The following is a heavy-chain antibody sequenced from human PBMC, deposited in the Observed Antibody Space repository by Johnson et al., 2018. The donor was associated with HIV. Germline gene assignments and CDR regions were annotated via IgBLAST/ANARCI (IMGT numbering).Heavy chain of an antibody. J-gene: IGHJ3*02. CDR3: AREGSGSWGRKRGPVKADAFDI. CDR2: ITTAGDT. Sequence: VHLVESGGGLVQPGGSLRLSCAASGFTFSSYDMHWVRQATGKGLEWVSVITTAGDTHYPGSVKGRFTISRENAKNSLYLQMNSLRAEDTALYYCAREGSGSWGRKRGPVKADAFDIWGQGTMVTVSS. CDR1: GFTFSSYD. V-gene: IGHV3-13*01. D-gene: IGHD1-26*01.